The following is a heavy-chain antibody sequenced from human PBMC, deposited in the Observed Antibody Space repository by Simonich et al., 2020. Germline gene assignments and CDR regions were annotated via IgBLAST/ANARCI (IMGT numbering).Heavy chain of an antibody. Sequence: QLQLQESGPGLVKPSETLSLTCTVSGGSISSSSYYWGWIRQPPGKGLEWIGSIYYSGSTYSNPSLKSRVTISVDTSKNQFSLKLSYVTAADTAVYYCATQVDKTGEIDYWGQGTLVTVSS. CDR2: IYYSGST. V-gene: IGHV4-39*01. D-gene: IGHD7-27*01. CDR1: GGSISSSSYY. CDR3: ATQVDKTGEIDY. J-gene: IGHJ4*02.